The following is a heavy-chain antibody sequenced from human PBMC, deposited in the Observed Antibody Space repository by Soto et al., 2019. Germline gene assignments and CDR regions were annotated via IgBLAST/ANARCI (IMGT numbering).Heavy chain of an antibody. D-gene: IGHD6-19*01. V-gene: IGHV4-39*01. Sequence: SETLSLTCSVSGGFVSSSSYSWGWIRQSPGKGLEWIATIYSSESTYYNPSLLSRVTVSVDTSENQFSLKLSSVTAADTAVYYCARQVVDGTVAGTGSFDYWGQGTLVTVSS. J-gene: IGHJ4*02. CDR1: GGFVSSSSYS. CDR2: IYSSEST. CDR3: ARQVVDGTVAGTGSFDY.